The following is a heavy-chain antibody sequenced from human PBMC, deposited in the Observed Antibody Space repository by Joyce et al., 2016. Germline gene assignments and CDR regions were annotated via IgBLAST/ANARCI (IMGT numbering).Heavy chain of an antibody. Sequence: EVQLVESGGGLVKSGGSLRLSCAASGFTFSNNSMNWVRQAPGKGLELVSSISSSTSFIYYAESVKGRFTISRDNAKNSLYLQMNSLRAEDTAVYYCARGLIVFDYWGQGTLVTVSS. D-gene: IGHD3-16*02. J-gene: IGHJ4*02. CDR3: ARGLIVFDY. CDR2: ISSSTSFI. V-gene: IGHV3-21*01. CDR1: GFTFSNNS.